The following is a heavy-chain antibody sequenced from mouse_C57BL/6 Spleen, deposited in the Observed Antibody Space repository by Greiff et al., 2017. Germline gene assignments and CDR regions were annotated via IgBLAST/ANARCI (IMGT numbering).Heavy chain of an antibody. J-gene: IGHJ4*01. CDR3: AGAYGNYYAMDY. Sequence: QVQLKQPGAELVMPGASVKLSCKASGYTFTSYWMHWVKQRPGQGLEWIGEIDPSDSYTNYNQKFKGKSTLTVDKSSSTAYMQLSSLTSEDSAVYYCAGAYGNYYAMDYWGQGTSVTVSS. CDR2: IDPSDSYT. D-gene: IGHD2-1*01. V-gene: IGHV1-69*01. CDR1: GYTFTSYW.